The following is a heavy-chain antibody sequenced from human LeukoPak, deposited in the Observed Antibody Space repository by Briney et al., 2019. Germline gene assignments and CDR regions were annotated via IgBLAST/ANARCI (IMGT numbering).Heavy chain of an antibody. J-gene: IGHJ4*02. CDR3: ARGGSYYFDY. Sequence: GGSLRLSCAASGFTFSSYAMHWVRQAPGKGLEWVAVISYDGSNKYYADSVKGRFTISRDNSKNTLYLQMNSLRAEDTAVYYCARGGSYYFDYWGQGTLVTVS. CDR2: ISYDGSNK. V-gene: IGHV3-30*04. CDR1: GFTFSSYA. D-gene: IGHD1-26*01.